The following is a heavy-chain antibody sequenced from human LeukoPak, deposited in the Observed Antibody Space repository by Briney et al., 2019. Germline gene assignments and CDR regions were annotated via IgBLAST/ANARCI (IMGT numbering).Heavy chain of an antibody. D-gene: IGHD5-24*01. CDR1: GFTFSSYN. Sequence: PGGSLRPSSAASGFTFSSYNLNGVRQAPGKGLEWVSPISNIGSYIYYADSVKGRFTISRDNAKNSLYVQTNRLRAEDTAVYYCATHGYNSLDYWGQGTLVTVSS. CDR3: ATHGYNSLDY. CDR2: ISNIGSYI. V-gene: IGHV3-21*01. J-gene: IGHJ4*02.